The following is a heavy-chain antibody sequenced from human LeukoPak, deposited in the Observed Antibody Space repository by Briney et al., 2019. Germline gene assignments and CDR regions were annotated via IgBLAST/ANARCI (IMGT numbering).Heavy chain of an antibody. J-gene: IGHJ4*02. V-gene: IGHV3-23*01. CDR2: ISGSGADT. D-gene: IGHD4-17*01. CDR1: GFTFSSYA. Sequence: GGSLRLSCAGSGFTFSSYAMSWVRQAPGKGLEWVSAISGSGADTYYADSVRGRFTISRDNSKNTLFLQMNSLRAEDPAVYYCAKDTTTHTVTTHYFDYWGQGSLVTVSS. CDR3: AKDTTTHTVTTHYFDY.